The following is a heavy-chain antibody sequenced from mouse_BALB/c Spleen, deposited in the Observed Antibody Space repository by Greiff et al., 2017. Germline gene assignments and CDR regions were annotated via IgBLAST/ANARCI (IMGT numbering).Heavy chain of an antibody. CDR3: ARGVITTAQYYYAMDY. J-gene: IGHJ4*01. CDR1: GYTFTSYW. CDR2: INPSTGYT. D-gene: IGHD1-2*01. Sequence: QVQLQQSGAELAKPGASVKMSCMASGYTFTSYWMHWVKQRPGQGLEWIGYINPSTGYTEYNQKFKDKATLTADKSSSTAYMQLSSLTSEDSAVYYCARGVITTAQYYYAMDYWGQGTSVTVSS. V-gene: IGHV1-7*01.